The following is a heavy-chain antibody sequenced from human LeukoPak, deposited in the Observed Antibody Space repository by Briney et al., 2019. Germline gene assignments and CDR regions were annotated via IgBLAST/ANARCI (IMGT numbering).Heavy chain of an antibody. Sequence: GGSLRLSCAASGFTFSSYSMSWVRQAPGKGLEWVASIKQDGSEKYYVDSVKGRFTISRDNAKNSLYLLMNSLRAEDTAVYYCAGDDACGGDCYTYYFDFWGQGTLVAVSS. J-gene: IGHJ4*02. CDR2: IKQDGSEK. CDR3: AGDDACGGDCYTYYFDF. CDR1: GFTFSSYS. V-gene: IGHV3-7*01. D-gene: IGHD2-21*02.